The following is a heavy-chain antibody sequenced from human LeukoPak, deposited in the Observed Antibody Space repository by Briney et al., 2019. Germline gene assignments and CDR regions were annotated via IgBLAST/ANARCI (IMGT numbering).Heavy chain of an antibody. CDR2: ISYDGSSK. D-gene: IGHD4-17*01. V-gene: IGHV3-30*19. Sequence: GGPLRLSCAASGFTFSSYGMHWVRQAPGKGLEWVAVISYDGSSKYYADSLKGRFTISRDNSKNTLYLQMNSLRAEDTAVYYCARSPDGETFDYWGQGILVTVSS. CDR1: GFTFSSYG. J-gene: IGHJ4*02. CDR3: ARSPDGETFDY.